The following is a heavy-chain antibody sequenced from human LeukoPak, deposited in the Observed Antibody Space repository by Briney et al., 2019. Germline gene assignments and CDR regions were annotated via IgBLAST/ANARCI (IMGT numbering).Heavy chain of an antibody. CDR2: IKSKTDGGTT. J-gene: IGHJ3*02. D-gene: IGHD3-16*02. CDR1: GFTFSNAW. V-gene: IGHV3-15*01. Sequence: PGGSLRLSCAASGFTFSNAWMSWVRQAPGKGLEWVGRIKSKTDGGTTDYAARVKGRFTISRDDSKNTLYLQMNSLKTEDTAVYYCTTMNFNYDYVWGSYRSPSGYAFDIWGQGTMVTVSS. CDR3: TTMNFNYDYVWGSYRSPSGYAFDI.